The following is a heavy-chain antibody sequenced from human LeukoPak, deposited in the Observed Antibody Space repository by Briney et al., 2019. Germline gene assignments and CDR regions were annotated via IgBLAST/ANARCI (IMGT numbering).Heavy chain of an antibody. D-gene: IGHD2-2*02. CDR3: ARLSGAPVRHPIYHFDY. Sequence: ASVKVSCKASGYTFTGYYMHWVRHAPGQGLEWMGRINPNSGGTNYAQKFQGRVTMTRDTSISTAYMELSRLRSDDTAVYCCARLSGAPVRHPIYHFDYWGQGTLVTVSS. V-gene: IGHV1-2*06. CDR1: GYTFTGYY. CDR2: INPNSGGT. J-gene: IGHJ4*02.